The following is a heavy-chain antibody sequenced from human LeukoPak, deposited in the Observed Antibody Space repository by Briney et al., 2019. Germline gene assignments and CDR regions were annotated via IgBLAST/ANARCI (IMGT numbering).Heavy chain of an antibody. J-gene: IGHJ5*02. CDR1: GYTFTDYY. Sequence: GASVKVSCKASGYTFTDYYMHWVRQAPGQGLEWMGWINPNTGDTNYAQKFQGRVTMTKDTSISTAYMELSRLRSDDTAVYYCARPTYYGSGSYFSAWGQGTLVTVSS. V-gene: IGHV1-2*02. D-gene: IGHD3-10*01. CDR2: INPNTGDT. CDR3: ARPTYYGSGSYFSA.